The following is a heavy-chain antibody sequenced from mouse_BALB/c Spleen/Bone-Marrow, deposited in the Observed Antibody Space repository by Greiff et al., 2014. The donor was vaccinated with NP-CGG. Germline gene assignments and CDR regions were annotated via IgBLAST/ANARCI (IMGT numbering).Heavy chain of an antibody. Sequence: LVESGPELVKPGASVKISCKASGYTFTDYYINWVKQKPGQGLEWIGWIYPGSGNTKYNGKFKGKATLTVDTSSSTAYMQLSSLTSEDTAVYSCARSPYYGNYDDYWGQGTTLTVSS. J-gene: IGHJ2*01. CDR1: GYTFTDYY. CDR3: ARSPYYGNYDDY. D-gene: IGHD2-10*01. CDR2: IYPGSGNT. V-gene: IGHV1-84*02.